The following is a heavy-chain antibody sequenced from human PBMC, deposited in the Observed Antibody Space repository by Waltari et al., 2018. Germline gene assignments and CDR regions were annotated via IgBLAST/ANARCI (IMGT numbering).Heavy chain of an antibody. CDR3: AKGGPAIFGVLNTKRFDC. D-gene: IGHD3-3*01. CDR2: NKANKGAT. Sequence: QVQLVQSGAEVKKPGASVKVSCKASGYTFTDYYVHWVRQAPGQGLEWMGRNKANKGATDDAQKFQGRGTRTRDTSLDTADMELSRLRSDDTAEYYCAKGGPAIFGVLNTKRFDCWGQGTPVTVSS. CDR1: GYTFTDYY. V-gene: IGHV1-2*06. J-gene: IGHJ4*02.